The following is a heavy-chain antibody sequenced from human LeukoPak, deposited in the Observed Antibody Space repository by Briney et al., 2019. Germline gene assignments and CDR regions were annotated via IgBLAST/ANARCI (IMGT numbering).Heavy chain of an antibody. V-gene: IGHV4-34*01. CDR1: GGSFSGYY. CDR3: ARGSLPAAAPGEWYYFDY. D-gene: IGHD2-2*01. CDR2: INHSGST. Sequence: PSETLSLTCAVYGGSFSGYYWSWIRQPPGKGLEWIGEINHSGSTNYNLSLKSRVTISVDTSKNQFSLKLSSVTAADTAVYYCARGSLPAAAPGEWYYFDYWGQGTLVTVSS. J-gene: IGHJ4*02.